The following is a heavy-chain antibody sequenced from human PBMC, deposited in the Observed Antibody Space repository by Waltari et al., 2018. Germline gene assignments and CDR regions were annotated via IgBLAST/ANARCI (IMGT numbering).Heavy chain of an antibody. D-gene: IGHD3-10*01. Sequence: EVQLVASGGGLVQPGRSLRLSCVGSGFTFDDYARYWVRQRPGKVLEGVSGRGWNSGAIGYAYSVSGRFTTYRDNAKKSLYLQMGRLRPEDTALYYCVKGGWGFGAFYEQHWGQGIQVTVSS. V-gene: IGHV3-9*01. CDR2: RGWNSGAI. CDR3: VKGGWGFGAFYEQH. CDR1: GFTFDDYA. J-gene: IGHJ4*02.